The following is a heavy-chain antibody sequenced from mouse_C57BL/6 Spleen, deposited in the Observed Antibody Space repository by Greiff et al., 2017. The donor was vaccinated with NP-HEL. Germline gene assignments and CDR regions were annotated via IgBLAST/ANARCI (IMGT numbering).Heavy chain of an antibody. V-gene: IGHV2-6-1*01. CDR2: IWSDGST. CDR1: GFSLTSYG. CDR3: ARHAHSSLAMDY. Sequence: VQLQQSGPGLVAPSQSLSITCTVSGFSLTSYGVHWVRQPPGKGLEWLVVIWSDGSTTYNSALKSRLSISKDNSKSQVFLKMNSLQTDDTAMYYCARHAHSSLAMDYWGQGTSVTVSS. J-gene: IGHJ4*01. D-gene: IGHD3-1*01.